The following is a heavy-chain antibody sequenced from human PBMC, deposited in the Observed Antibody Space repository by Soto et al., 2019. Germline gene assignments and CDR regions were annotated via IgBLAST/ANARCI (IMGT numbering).Heavy chain of an antibody. J-gene: IGHJ4*02. D-gene: IGHD3-9*01. CDR1: GYTFTSYG. V-gene: IGHV1-18*01. CDR2: ISAYNGNT. Sequence: QVQLVQSGAEVKKPGASVKVSCKASGYTFTSYGISWVRQAPGQGLEWMGWISAYNGNTNYAQKRQGRVTMTTDTSTSTAYMELRSLRSDDTAVYYCARVPYDILTGYPPDYWGQGTLVTVSS. CDR3: ARVPYDILTGYPPDY.